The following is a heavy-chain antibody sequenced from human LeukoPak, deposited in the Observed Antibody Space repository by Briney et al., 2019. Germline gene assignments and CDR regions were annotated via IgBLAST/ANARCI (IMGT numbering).Heavy chain of an antibody. Sequence: GGSLRLSCTASGFIFGDYAMSWVRQAPGKGLEWVGFMRSKAFGGTTEYAASVKGRFTISRDDSKSIVYLQMNSLKAEDTAVYYCTRDRGGTTTTFKIFDYWGQGTLVTVSS. V-gene: IGHV3-49*04. CDR3: TRDRGGTTTTFKIFDY. CDR2: MRSKAFGGTT. D-gene: IGHD2/OR15-2a*01. J-gene: IGHJ4*02. CDR1: GFIFGDYA.